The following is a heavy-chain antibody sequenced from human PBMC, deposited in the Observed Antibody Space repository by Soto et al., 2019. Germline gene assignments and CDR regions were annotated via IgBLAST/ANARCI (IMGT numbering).Heavy chain of an antibody. D-gene: IGHD3-16*02. J-gene: IGHJ4*02. CDR2: IDPSGNT. CDR1: GGSFSGYY. CDR3: ARVLRGLYEAFDY. Sequence: SETLSLTCAVYGGSFSGYYWSWIRQPPGEGLEWIGEIDPSGNTNYNPSLKSRVTISVDTSKNQFSLKLRSVTAADTTMYYCARVLRGLYEAFDYWSQGTLVTVSS. V-gene: IGHV4-34*01.